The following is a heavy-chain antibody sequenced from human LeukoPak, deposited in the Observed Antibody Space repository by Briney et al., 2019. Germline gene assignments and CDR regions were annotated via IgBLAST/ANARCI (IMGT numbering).Heavy chain of an antibody. V-gene: IGHV5-51*01. D-gene: IGHD2-2*01. J-gene: IGHJ4*02. CDR1: GYTFTSYW. CDR3: ARRQGCSSTSCPPDY. Sequence: GESLKISCKGSGYTFTSYWIGWVRQMPGKGLEWMGIIYPGDSDTRYTPSFQGQVTMSADKSINTAYLQWSSLKASDTAIYYCARRQGCSSTSCPPDYWGQGTLVTVSP. CDR2: IYPGDSDT.